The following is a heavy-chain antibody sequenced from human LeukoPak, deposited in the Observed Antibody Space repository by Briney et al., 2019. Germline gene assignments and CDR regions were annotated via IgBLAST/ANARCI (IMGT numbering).Heavy chain of an antibody. J-gene: IGHJ4*02. CDR3: AKRGYCSGGRCYSFHFDY. V-gene: IGHV3-30*18. CDR1: GFTFSSHG. Sequence: GGSLRLSCGASGFTFSSHGMHWVRQAPGKGLEWVALMSYDGTNKVYADSVKGRFTISRDNSKNTLYLEMNNLRAEDTAVYYCAKRGYCSGGRCYSFHFDYWGQGTLVTVSS. CDR2: MSYDGTNK. D-gene: IGHD2-15*01.